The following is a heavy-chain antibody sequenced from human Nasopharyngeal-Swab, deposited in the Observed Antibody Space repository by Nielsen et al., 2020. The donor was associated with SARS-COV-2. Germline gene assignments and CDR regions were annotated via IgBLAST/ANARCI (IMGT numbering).Heavy chain of an antibody. CDR1: GFTFSSYW. CDR3: AREDWGKPDY. Sequence: GESLKISCAASGFTFSSYWMNWVRLTPMKRLEWVATVKQDGSAIYHVDSLKGRFTISRDNAKNSLYLQMNSLRAGDTAVYYCAREDWGKPDYWGQGTLVTVSS. CDR2: VKQDGSAI. J-gene: IGHJ4*02. V-gene: IGHV3-7*04. D-gene: IGHD7-27*01.